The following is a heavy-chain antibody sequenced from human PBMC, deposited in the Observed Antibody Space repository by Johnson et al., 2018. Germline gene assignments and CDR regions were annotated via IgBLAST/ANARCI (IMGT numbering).Heavy chain of an antibody. CDR1: GGTFSSYA. J-gene: IGHJ5*02. D-gene: IGHD4-11*01. V-gene: IGHV1-69*06. CDR3: AAIPDYPHNWFDP. CDR2: IIPIFGTA. Sequence: QVQLVQSGAEVTKPRSSVKVSCKASGGTFSSYAISWVRQAPGQGLEWMGGIIPIFGTANYAQQFQGRVTITRDMSTSTAYMELSSLRSEDTAVYYCAAIPDYPHNWFDPWGQGTLVTVSS.